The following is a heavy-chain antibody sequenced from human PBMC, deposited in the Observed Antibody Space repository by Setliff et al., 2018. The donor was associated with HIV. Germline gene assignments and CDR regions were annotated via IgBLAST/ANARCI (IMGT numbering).Heavy chain of an antibody. D-gene: IGHD4-17*01. CDR2: ISSSSNSI. CDR1: GFTFSSYT. CDR3: ARGQIGYGDYALNWFDP. Sequence: PGGSLRLSCAISGFTFSSYTMHWVRQAPGKGLEWVSSISSSSNSIYYTDSVKGRFTISSDNAENSLYLQMNSLRLEDTAVYYCARGQIGYGDYALNWFDPWGQGTLVTVSS. J-gene: IGHJ5*02. V-gene: IGHV3-21*01.